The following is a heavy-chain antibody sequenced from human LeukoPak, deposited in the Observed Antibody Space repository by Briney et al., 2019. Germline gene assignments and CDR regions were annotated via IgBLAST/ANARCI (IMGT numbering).Heavy chain of an antibody. CDR2: IHYSGPT. CDR3: ARLTRVTAAGRYYFDS. V-gene: IGHV4-39*01. Sequence: PSETLSLTCTVSGDSVTSDNFYWGWIRQPPGEGLEWIGLIHYSGPTFYNPSLKSRVTISVDTSKSQFSLKLSSVTAADTAVFYCARLTRVTAAGRYYFDSWSQGTLVTVSS. J-gene: IGHJ4*02. D-gene: IGHD6-13*01. CDR1: GDSVTSDNFY.